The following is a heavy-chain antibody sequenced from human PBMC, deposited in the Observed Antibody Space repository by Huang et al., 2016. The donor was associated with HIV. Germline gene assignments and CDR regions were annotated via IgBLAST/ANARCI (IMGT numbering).Heavy chain of an antibody. Sequence: EVQLVESGGGLVQPGRSLRLSCAASGLTFDDYAFHWVRQAPGKCLEWVSGINWNSGNIGYADSVKGRFTISRDNAKNSLFLQMTSLRAEDTAFYYCVKDMTSYYDSSDSFDYWGQGTLVTISS. D-gene: IGHD3-22*01. V-gene: IGHV3-9*01. CDR3: VKDMTSYYDSSDSFDY. CDR1: GLTFDDYA. CDR2: INWNSGNI. J-gene: IGHJ4*02.